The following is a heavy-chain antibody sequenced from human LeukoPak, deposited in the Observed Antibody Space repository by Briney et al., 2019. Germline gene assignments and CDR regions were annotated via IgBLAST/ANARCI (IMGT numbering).Heavy chain of an antibody. CDR3: AKGTIAAAGTDCDY. D-gene: IGHD6-13*01. V-gene: IGHV3-23*01. Sequence: PGGSLRLSCAASGFTFSSYAMSWVRQAPGKGLEWVSAISGRDGYTYYADSVKGRFTISRDNSKDTLFLHMSSLRAEDTAVYYCAKGTIAAAGTDCDYWGQGTQVTVSS. CDR1: GFTFSSYA. J-gene: IGHJ4*02. CDR2: ISGRDGYT.